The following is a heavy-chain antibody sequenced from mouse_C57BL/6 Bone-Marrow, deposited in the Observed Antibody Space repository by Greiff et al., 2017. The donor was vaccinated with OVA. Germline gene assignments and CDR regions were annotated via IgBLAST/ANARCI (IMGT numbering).Heavy chain of an antibody. D-gene: IGHD1-1*01. CDR3: ARSGYGSSFAMDY. V-gene: IGHV1-63*01. Sequence: QVQLQQSGAELVRPGTSVKMSCKASGYTFTNYWIGWAKQRPGHGLEWIGDIYPGGGYTNYNEKLQGKATLTADKSSSTAYMQFSSLTSEDSAIYYCARSGYGSSFAMDYWGQGTSVTVSS. CDR2: IYPGGGYT. CDR1: GYTFTNYW. J-gene: IGHJ4*01.